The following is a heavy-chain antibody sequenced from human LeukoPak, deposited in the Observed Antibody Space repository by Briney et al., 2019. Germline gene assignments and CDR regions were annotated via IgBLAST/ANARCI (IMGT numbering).Heavy chain of an antibody. CDR3: ARYVFQLPNYYYYYMDV. J-gene: IGHJ6*03. CDR2: IYPGDSDT. CDR1: GYSFTSYW. Sequence: GESLKISCKGSGYSFTSYWIGWVRQMPGKGLEWMGIIYPGDSDTRYSPSFEGQVTISADKSTSTAYLQWSSLKASDTAMYYCARYVFQLPNYYYYYMDVWGKGTTVTVSS. V-gene: IGHV5-51*01. D-gene: IGHD2-2*01.